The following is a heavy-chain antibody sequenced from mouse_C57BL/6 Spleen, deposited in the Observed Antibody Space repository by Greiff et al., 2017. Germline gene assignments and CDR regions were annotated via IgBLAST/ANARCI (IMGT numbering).Heavy chain of an antibody. CDR2: INPNNGGT. D-gene: IGHD1-1*01. CDR3: ASGYYGSSSYAMDY. J-gene: IGHJ4*01. CDR1: GYTFTDYY. Sequence: EVQLQQSGPELVKPGASVKISCKASGYTFTDYYMNWVKQSHGKSLEWIGDINPNNGGTSYNQKFKGKATLTVDKSSSTAYMELRSLTSEDSAVYYCASGYYGSSSYAMDYWGQGTSVTVSS. V-gene: IGHV1-26*01.